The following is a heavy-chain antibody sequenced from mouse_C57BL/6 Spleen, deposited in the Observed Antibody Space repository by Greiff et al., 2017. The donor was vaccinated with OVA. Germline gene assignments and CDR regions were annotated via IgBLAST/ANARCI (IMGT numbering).Heavy chain of an antibody. D-gene: IGHD1-1*01. CDR2: ISDGGSYT. Sequence: EVHLVESGGGLVKPGGSLKLSCAASGFTFSSYAMSWVRQTPEKRLEWVATISDGGSYTYYPDNVKGRFTISRDNAKNNLYLQMSHLKSEDTAMYYCARGATVVASYYFDYWGQGTTLTVSS. V-gene: IGHV5-4*01. CDR1: GFTFSSYA. J-gene: IGHJ2*01. CDR3: ARGATVVASYYFDY.